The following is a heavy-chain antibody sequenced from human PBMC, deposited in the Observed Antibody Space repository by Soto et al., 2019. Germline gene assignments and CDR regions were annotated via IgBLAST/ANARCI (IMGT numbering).Heavy chain of an antibody. D-gene: IGHD6-13*01. CDR3: ARGGIAAAGFNWFDP. CDR2: IYHSGST. V-gene: IGHV4-30-2*01. J-gene: IGHJ5*02. Sequence: SETLSLTCAVSGGSISSGGYSWSWIRQPPGKGLEWIGYIYHSGSTYYNPSLKSRVTISVDRSKNQFSLKLSSVTAADTAVYYCARGGIAAAGFNWFDPRAQRTPVTVSS. CDR1: GGSISSGGYS.